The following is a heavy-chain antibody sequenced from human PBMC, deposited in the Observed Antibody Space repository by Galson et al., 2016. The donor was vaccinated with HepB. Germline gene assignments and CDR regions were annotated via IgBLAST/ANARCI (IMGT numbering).Heavy chain of an antibody. CDR2: ISHRGST. CDR1: GGPFGGYY. J-gene: IGHJ6*02. CDR3: ARGLPRSYYGMDV. Sequence: ETLSLTCVVCGGPFGGYYWNWIRQPPGKGLEWIGEISHRGSTNYNPSLKSRLTISVHTSKNQFSLRLNSVTAADTAVYYCARGLPRSYYGMDVWGQGTTVTVSS. V-gene: IGHV4-34*01.